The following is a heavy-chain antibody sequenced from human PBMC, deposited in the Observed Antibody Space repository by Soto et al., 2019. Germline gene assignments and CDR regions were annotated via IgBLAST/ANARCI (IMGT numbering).Heavy chain of an antibody. D-gene: IGHD3-3*01. J-gene: IGHJ4*02. CDR3: ARGGVSTRTFDY. CDR1: GYNFAGYW. V-gene: IGHV5-51*01. CDR2: IYPSDSVT. Sequence: PGESLKISCKGSGYNFAGYWIAWVRQMPGKGLELMGIIYPSDSVTRHRPSFQGQVTISADKSISSAYLQWSSLRASDTAMYYCARGGVSTRTFDYWGQGTPVTVSS.